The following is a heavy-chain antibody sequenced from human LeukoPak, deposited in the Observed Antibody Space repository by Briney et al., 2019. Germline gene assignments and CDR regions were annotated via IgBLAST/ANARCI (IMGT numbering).Heavy chain of an antibody. Sequence: PSDTLSLTCTVSGGSISGSYWSWIRQPPGKALEWSGYIYICGNTNYNPSLKSRVTISLDTSKSQFSLKLSSATAADTAVYYCARHFVPRTAGGTGRWFDPWGQGTLVTVSS. CDR3: ARHFVPRTAGGTGRWFDP. CDR2: IYICGNT. V-gene: IGHV4-4*09. D-gene: IGHD2-15*01. J-gene: IGHJ5*02. CDR1: GGSISGSY.